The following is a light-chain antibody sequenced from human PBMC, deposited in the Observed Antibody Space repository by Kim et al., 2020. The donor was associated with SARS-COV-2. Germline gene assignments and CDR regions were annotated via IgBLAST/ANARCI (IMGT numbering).Light chain of an antibody. CDR1: NIGSKS. CDR3: QVWDSSSDHWV. Sequence: ELTQPPSVSVAPGKTARITCGGNNIGSKSVHWYQQKPGQAPVLVIYYDSDRPSGIPERFSGSNSGNTATLTISRVEAGDEADYYCQVWDSSSDHWVFGGGTKLTVL. J-gene: IGLJ3*02. CDR2: YDS. V-gene: IGLV3-21*04.